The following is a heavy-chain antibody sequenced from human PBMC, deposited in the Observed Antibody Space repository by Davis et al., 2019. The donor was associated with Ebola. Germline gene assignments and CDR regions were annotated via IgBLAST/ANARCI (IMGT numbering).Heavy chain of an antibody. CDR2: VSDSGATT. CDR1: GFSFSHSA. Sequence: PGGSLRLSCAASGFSFSHSAMAWIRHVSGRGLEWVSSVSDSGATTYYADSVKGRLTISRDNSNNTLFLNMANPRLEDTAIYFCAKFPGGGSCDGGNCFFQNWFDPWGQGTQVIVSS. J-gene: IGHJ5*02. CDR3: AKFPGGGSCDGGNCFFQNWFDP. D-gene: IGHD2-2*03. V-gene: IGHV3-23*01.